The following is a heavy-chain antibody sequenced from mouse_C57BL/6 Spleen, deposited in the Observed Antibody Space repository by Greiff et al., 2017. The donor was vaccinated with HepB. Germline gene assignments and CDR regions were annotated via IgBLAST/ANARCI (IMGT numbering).Heavy chain of an antibody. V-gene: IGHV1-50*01. Sequence: VQLQQPGAELVKPGASVTLSCKASGYTFTSYWMQWVKQRPGQGLEWIGEIDPSDSYTNYNQKFKGKATLTVDTSSSTAYMQLSSLTSEDSAVYYCARNGAMDDWGQGTSVTVSS. CDR1: GYTFTSYW. J-gene: IGHJ4*01. CDR3: ARNGAMDD. CDR2: IDPSDSYT.